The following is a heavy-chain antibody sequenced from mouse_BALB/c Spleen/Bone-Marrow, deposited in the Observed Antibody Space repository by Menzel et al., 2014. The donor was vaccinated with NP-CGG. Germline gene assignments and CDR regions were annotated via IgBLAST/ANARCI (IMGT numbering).Heavy chain of an antibody. CDR2: ISSGSSTI. V-gene: IGHV5-17*02. D-gene: IGHD4-1*01. CDR3: TRGGNWDDFDY. CDR1: GFTFSSFG. J-gene: IGHJ2*01. Sequence: EVKLVESGGGLVQPGGSRKLSCAASGFTFSSFGMHWVRQAPEKGLEWVAYISSGSSTIFYADTVKGRFTVSRDNPKSTLFLQMTSLRSEDTAMYYCTRGGNWDDFDYWGQGTTLTVSS.